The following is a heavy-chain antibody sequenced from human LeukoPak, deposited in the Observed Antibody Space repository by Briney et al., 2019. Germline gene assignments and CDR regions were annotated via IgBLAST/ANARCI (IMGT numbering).Heavy chain of an antibody. Sequence: GGSLRLSCAASGFTFSSYWMHWVRQAPGKGLVWVSRINSDGSSTSYADSVKGRFTISRDNAKNSLYLQMNSLRAEDTAVYYCARTLGYCSGGSCPNWFDPWGQGTLVTVSS. D-gene: IGHD2-15*01. CDR2: INSDGSST. V-gene: IGHV3-74*01. J-gene: IGHJ5*02. CDR1: GFTFSSYW. CDR3: ARTLGYCSGGSCPNWFDP.